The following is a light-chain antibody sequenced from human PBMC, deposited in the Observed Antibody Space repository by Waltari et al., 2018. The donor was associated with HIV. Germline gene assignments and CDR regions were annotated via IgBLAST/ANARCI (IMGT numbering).Light chain of an antibody. CDR1: TSNIANNY. V-gene: IGLV1-51*02. CDR2: END. Sequence: QSILTRPPSVSAAPGHNVNISCSGTTSNIANNYVSWYQHLPGTAPKLLIFENDKRPSEIPDRFSGSKSGTSATLGIIGLQPGDEADYYCGTWDTSLTAYVFTTGTKVSV. CDR3: GTWDTSLTAYV. J-gene: IGLJ1*01.